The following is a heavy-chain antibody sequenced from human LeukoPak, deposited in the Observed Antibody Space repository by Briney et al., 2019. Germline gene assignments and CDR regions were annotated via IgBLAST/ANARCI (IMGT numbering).Heavy chain of an antibody. V-gene: IGHV4-34*01. CDR3: ARSTYYYDSSANWPLFDY. CDR2: INHSGST. J-gene: IGHJ4*02. D-gene: IGHD3-22*01. Sequence: SETLFLTCAVYGGSFSGYYWSWIRQPPGKGLEWIGEINHSGSTNYNPSLKSRVTISVDTSKNQFSLKLSSVTAADTAVYYCARSTYYYDSSANWPLFDYWGQGTLVTVSS. CDR1: GGSFSGYY.